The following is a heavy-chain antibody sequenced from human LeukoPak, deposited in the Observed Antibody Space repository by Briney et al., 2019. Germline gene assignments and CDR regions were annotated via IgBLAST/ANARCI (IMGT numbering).Heavy chain of an antibody. CDR1: GYTFTGYY. D-gene: IGHD6-19*01. Sequence: ASVKVSCKASGYTFTGYYMHWVRQAPGQGLEWMGWINPNSGGTNYAQKFQGRVTMTRDTSISTAYMELSRLRSDDTAVYYCARDWIAVAGTLDYWGQGTLATVSS. J-gene: IGHJ4*02. CDR3: ARDWIAVAGTLDY. CDR2: INPNSGGT. V-gene: IGHV1-2*02.